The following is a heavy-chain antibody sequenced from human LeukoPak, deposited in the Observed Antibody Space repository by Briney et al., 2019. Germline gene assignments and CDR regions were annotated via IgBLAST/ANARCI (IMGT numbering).Heavy chain of an antibody. D-gene: IGHD3-22*01. V-gene: IGHV1-46*01. CDR3: ARGVHKFYYDSSDYQPYAFDI. CDR2: INPSGGST. J-gene: IGHJ3*02. Sequence: GASVKVSCKASGYMFTNYFLYWVRQAPGQGLEWMGLINPSGGSTRYAQKFQGRVTMTRDTSTSTVYMELSSLRSEDTAVYYCARGVHKFYYDSSDYQPYAFDIWGQGTMVTVSS. CDR1: GYMFTNYF.